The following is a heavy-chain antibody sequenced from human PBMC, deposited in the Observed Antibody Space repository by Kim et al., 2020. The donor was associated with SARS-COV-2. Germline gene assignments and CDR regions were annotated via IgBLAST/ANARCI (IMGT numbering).Heavy chain of an antibody. Sequence: SETLSLTCTVSGGSISGTTYYWGWIRQPPGKGLVWIGSIYYSGSTYYSASLKSRVTILLDTSRTQFSLKLNSVTAADTAVYYCATVGATYTRGDMDVWG. CDR2: IYYSGST. D-gene: IGHD2-2*02. CDR3: ATVGATYTRGDMDV. CDR1: GGSISGTTYY. J-gene: IGHJ6*02. V-gene: IGHV4-39*01.